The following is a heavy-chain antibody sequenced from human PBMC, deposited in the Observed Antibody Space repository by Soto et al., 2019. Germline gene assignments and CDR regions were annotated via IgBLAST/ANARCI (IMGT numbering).Heavy chain of an antibody. Sequence: GESLKISCNGSGYSFTSYWIGWVRQMPGKGLEWMGIIYPGDSDTRYSPSFQGQVTISADKSISTAYLQWSSLKASDTAMYYCARHRVGALMGNYGMDVWGQGTKVTVYS. J-gene: IGHJ6*02. V-gene: IGHV5-51*01. CDR1: GYSFTSYW. D-gene: IGHD1-26*01. CDR3: ARHRVGALMGNYGMDV. CDR2: IYPGDSDT.